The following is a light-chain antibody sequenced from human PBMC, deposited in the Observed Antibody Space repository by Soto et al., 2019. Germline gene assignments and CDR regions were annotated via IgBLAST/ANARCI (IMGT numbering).Light chain of an antibody. CDR3: QESYSTPSIT. V-gene: IGKV1-39*01. J-gene: IGKJ3*01. CDR1: QSIGAY. CDR2: AAS. Sequence: DIQMTQSPSSMSASVGDRVTITCRASQSIGAYLNWYQQKPGKAPKLLIYAASSLQSGVPSRFNGSGSGTEFTITISSLQPEDFATYYCQESYSTPSITFGPGTKVDIK.